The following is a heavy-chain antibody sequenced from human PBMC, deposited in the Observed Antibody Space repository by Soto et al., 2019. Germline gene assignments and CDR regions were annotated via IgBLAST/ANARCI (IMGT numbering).Heavy chain of an antibody. Sequence: SETLSLTCTVSGGSISSYYWSWIRQPPGKGLEWIGYIYYSGSTNYNPSLKSRVTISVDTSKNQFSLKLSSVAAADTAVYYCARGRGNYYDSSGYYSLDAFDIWGQGTMVTVSS. J-gene: IGHJ3*02. CDR3: ARGRGNYYDSSGYYSLDAFDI. CDR2: IYYSGST. V-gene: IGHV4-59*01. D-gene: IGHD3-22*01. CDR1: GGSISSYY.